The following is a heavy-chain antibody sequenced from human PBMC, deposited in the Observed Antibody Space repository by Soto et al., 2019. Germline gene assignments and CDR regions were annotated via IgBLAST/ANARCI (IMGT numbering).Heavy chain of an antibody. CDR1: GYSFTSYW. CDR3: AKRGKESTRSFWFDP. Sequence: GESLKISCKSSGYSFTSYWIAWVRQMPGKGLEWMGIIYPGDSDTRYSPSFQGQVTISVDKSISTAYLQWSSLKASDTAIYYCAKRGKESTRSFWFDPWGQGTLVTVSS. CDR2: IYPGDSDT. J-gene: IGHJ5*02. D-gene: IGHD2-2*01. V-gene: IGHV5-51*01.